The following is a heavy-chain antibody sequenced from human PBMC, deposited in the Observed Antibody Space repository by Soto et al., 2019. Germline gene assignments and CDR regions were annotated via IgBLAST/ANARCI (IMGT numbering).Heavy chain of an antibody. CDR3: AKRPFTATPSYGMDV. CDR2: ISYDGSNK. V-gene: IGHV3-30*18. J-gene: IGHJ6*02. Sequence: GGSLRLSCASSGLTFSSYGMHLVRQAPGKGLEWVAVISYDGSNKYYADSVKGRFTISRDNSKNTLYLQMNSLRAEDTAVYYCAKRPFTATPSYGMDVWGQGTTVTVSS. CDR1: GLTFSSYG. D-gene: IGHD2-15*01.